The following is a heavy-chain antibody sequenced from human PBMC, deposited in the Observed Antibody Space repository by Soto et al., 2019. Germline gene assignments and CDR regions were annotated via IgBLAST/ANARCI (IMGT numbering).Heavy chain of an antibody. CDR1: GYTFTSYA. CDR2: INAGNGNT. V-gene: IGHV1-3*01. CDR3: ARDLFPYYYMDV. Sequence: GASVKVSCKASGYTFTSYAMHWVRQAPGQRLEWMGWINAGNGNTKYSQKFQGRVTITRDTSASTAYMELSSLRSEDTAVYYCARDLFPYYYMDVWGKGTTVTVSS. J-gene: IGHJ6*03.